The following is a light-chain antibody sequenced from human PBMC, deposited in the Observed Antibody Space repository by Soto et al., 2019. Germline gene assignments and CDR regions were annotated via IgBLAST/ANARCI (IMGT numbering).Light chain of an antibody. CDR3: DPWNIPTHV. V-gene: IGLV4-60*02. Sequence: QSVLTQSSSASASLGSSVKLTCTLSSVHNDYIIAWHQQQPGKAPRYLMKLERSGSYNKGSGVPDRFSGSSSGAARYLTISTLQYDDEADYYCDPWNIPTHVFGGGTKLTVL. CDR2: LERSGSY. CDR1: SVHNDYI. J-gene: IGLJ2*01.